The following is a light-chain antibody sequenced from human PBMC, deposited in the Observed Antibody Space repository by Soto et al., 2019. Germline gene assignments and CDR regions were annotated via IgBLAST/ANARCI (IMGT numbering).Light chain of an antibody. CDR2: EVI. J-gene: IGLJ3*02. CDR3: SSYTSTSTRV. CDR1: SSDVGLYNY. V-gene: IGLV2-14*01. Sequence: QSALTQPASVSGSPGQSITISCTGTSSDVGLYNYVSWYQQHPGKAPKLMIYEVIHRPSGVSNRFSGSKSGNTASLTISGLQAEDEADYYCSSYTSTSTRVFGGGTKLTVL.